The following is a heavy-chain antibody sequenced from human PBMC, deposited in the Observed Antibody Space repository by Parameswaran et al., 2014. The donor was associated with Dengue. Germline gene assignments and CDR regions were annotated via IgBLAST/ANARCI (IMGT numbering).Heavy chain of an antibody. J-gene: IGHJ6*02. D-gene: IGHD2-2*01. CDR2: IIPIFGTA. CDR3: ARAIAVVPAADADYGLDV. Sequence: RLVRQAPGQGLEWMGGIIPIFGTAHYVEKFQDRVTFSADKTTITVYMEISSLNSEDTAMYYCARAIAVVPAADADYGLDVWGQGDLGHRLL. V-gene: IGHV1-69*06.